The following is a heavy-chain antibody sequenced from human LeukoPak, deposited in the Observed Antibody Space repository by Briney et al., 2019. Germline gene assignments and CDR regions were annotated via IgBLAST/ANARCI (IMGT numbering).Heavy chain of an antibody. V-gene: IGHV3-73*01. Sequence: PGGSLRLSCAASGFTFSGSAMHWVRQASGKGLEWVGRIRSKANSYATAYAASVKGRFTISRDDSKNTAYLQMNSLKTEDTAVYYCTRNIVVVPAAFDAFDIWGHGTMVTVSS. CDR3: TRNIVVVPAAFDAFDI. D-gene: IGHD2-2*01. CDR2: IRSKANSYAT. CDR1: GFTFSGSA. J-gene: IGHJ3*02.